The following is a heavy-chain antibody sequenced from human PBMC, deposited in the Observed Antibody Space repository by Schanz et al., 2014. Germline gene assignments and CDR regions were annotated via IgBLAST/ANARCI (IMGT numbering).Heavy chain of an antibody. CDR3: ARGTSERVRLRSWQFAFDT. CDR1: GGSFSSNY. Sequence: QVQLQQWGAGLLKPSETLSLTCAVYGGSFSSNYWSWIRQPPGKGLEWIGEINQSGTPNYNPTLKSRVTMAIDTSKNQMSLKLRSMAAADTAVYYCARGTSERVRLRSWQFAFDTWGQGTMVNVSS. D-gene: IGHD1-1*01. CDR2: INQSGTP. J-gene: IGHJ3*02. V-gene: IGHV4-34*02.